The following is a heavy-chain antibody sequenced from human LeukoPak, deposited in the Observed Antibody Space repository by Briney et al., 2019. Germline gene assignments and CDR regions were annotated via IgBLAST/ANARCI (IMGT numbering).Heavy chain of an antibody. V-gene: IGHV4-34*01. CDR2: INHSGST. CDR3: AGVVVTATSFDY. Sequence: KPSETLSLTCAVYGGSFSGYYGSWIRQPPGKGLEWIGEINHSGSTNYNPSLKSRVTISVDTSKNQFSLKLSSVTAADTAVYYCAGVVVTATSFDYWGQGTLVTVSS. CDR1: GGSFSGYY. D-gene: IGHD2-21*02. J-gene: IGHJ4*02.